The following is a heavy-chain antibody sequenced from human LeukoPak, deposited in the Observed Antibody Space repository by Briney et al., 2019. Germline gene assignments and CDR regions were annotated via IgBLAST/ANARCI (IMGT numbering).Heavy chain of an antibody. V-gene: IGHV3-23*01. CDR1: GFIFSTYA. J-gene: IGHJ4*02. D-gene: IGHD2-15*01. CDR3: AKDLRVVGESSAGPLDH. Sequence: AGGSLRLSGAASGFIFSTYAISWVRQAPGTGLECVASISGSGYTIYYADSVKGRFTISRDNSKNTLYLQVNSLRAEDTAIYYCAKDLRVVGESSAGPLDHWGQGTLVTVSS. CDR2: ISGSGYTI.